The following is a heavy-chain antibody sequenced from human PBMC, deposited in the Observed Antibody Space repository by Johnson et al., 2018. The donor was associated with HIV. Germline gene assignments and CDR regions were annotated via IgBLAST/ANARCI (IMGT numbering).Heavy chain of an antibody. J-gene: IGHJ3*01. CDR3: ARDGPWLQSQRDAFDV. V-gene: IGHV3-66*01. Sequence: MQLVESGGGLVQPGGSLRLSCAASGFTVSSNYMSWVRQAPGKGLEWVSVIYSGGSTYYADSVKGRFTISRDNSKNTLYLQMNSLRAEDTAVYYCARDGPWLQSQRDAFDVWGRGTMVTVSS. CDR2: IYSGGST. CDR1: GFTVSSNY. D-gene: IGHD5-24*01.